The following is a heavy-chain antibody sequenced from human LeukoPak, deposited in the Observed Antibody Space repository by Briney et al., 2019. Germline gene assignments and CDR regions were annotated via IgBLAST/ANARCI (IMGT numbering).Heavy chain of an antibody. Sequence: SETLSLTCTVSGGSISSGDYYWSWIRQPPGKGLEWIGEINHSGSTNYNPSLKSRVTISVDTSKNQFSLKLSSVTAADTAVYYCARRNYYGLSFDYWGQGTLVTVSS. CDR1: GGSISSGDYY. D-gene: IGHD3-10*01. V-gene: IGHV4-39*07. CDR3: ARRNYYGLSFDY. CDR2: INHSGST. J-gene: IGHJ4*02.